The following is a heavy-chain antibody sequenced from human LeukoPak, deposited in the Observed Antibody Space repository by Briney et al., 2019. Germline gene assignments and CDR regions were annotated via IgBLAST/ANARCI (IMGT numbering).Heavy chain of an antibody. V-gene: IGHV5-51*01. CDR3: ARQLSVTYDFDY. D-gene: IGHD4-17*01. J-gene: IGHJ4*02. CDR2: IYPGDSDS. Sequence: GESLKISCKGSGYNFTSHWIGWVRQMPGKGLEWMGIIYPGDSDSRQSPSLRGQVTISADKSISTAYLQWSSLKASDTAMYYCARQLSVTYDFDYWGQGTLVTVSS. CDR1: GYNFTSHW.